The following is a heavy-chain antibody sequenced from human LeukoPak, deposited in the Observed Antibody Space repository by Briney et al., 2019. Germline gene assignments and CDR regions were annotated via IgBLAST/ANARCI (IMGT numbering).Heavy chain of an antibody. CDR2: ITITSNYI. CDR3: ARFIAAPYYFDY. Sequence: GGSLRLSCAASGFTFSRYTMNWVRQAPGKGLEWVSSITITSNYIFYTDSVKGRFTISRDNAKNSLYLQMNSLRAEDTAVYYCARFIAAPYYFDYWGRGTLVTVSS. J-gene: IGHJ4*02. CDR1: GFTFSRYT. V-gene: IGHV3-21*01. D-gene: IGHD6-13*01.